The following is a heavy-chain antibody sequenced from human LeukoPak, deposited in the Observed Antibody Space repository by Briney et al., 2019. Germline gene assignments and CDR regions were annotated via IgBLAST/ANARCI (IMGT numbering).Heavy chain of an antibody. CDR1: GFIFSSYW. Sequence: GGSLRLSCAASGFIFSSYWMSWVRQAPGKGLEWVANIKKDGSEKYYVDSVKGRFTISRDNAKNSLYLQVNSLRAEDTAVYYCARNRIDYWGQGTLVTVSS. CDR3: ARNRIDY. V-gene: IGHV3-7*01. J-gene: IGHJ4*02. CDR2: IKKDGSEK. D-gene: IGHD2/OR15-2a*01.